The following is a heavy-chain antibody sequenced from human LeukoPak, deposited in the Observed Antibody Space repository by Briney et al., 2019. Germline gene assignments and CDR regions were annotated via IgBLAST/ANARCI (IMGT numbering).Heavy chain of an antibody. CDR2: ISSSGSTI. CDR3: ARNPRLTGYSGPNYFDY. CDR1: GFTFSSYE. J-gene: IGHJ4*02. V-gene: IGHV3-48*03. D-gene: IGHD3-9*01. Sequence: GSLRLSCAASGFTFSSYEMNWVRQAPGKGLEWVSYISSSGSTIYYADSVKGRFTISRDNAKNSLYLQMNSLRAEDTAVYYCARNPRLTGYSGPNYFDYWGQGTLVTVSS.